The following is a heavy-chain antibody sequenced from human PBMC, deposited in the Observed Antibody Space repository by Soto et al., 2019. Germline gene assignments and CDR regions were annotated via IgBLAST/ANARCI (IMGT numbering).Heavy chain of an antibody. CDR2: IVVGSGHT. D-gene: IGHD4-17*01. V-gene: IGHV1-58*01. Sequence: QMQLVQSGPEVKKPGTSVKVSCKASGFPFSSSVVQWVRQGRGQRLEWIGWIVVGSGHTKYAQKFQERVSITRDMSTSTAYMELTSLRSEDTAMYYCAPPDYGDYWYFDLWGRGTLVTVSS. J-gene: IGHJ2*01. CDR1: GFPFSSSV. CDR3: APPDYGDYWYFDL.